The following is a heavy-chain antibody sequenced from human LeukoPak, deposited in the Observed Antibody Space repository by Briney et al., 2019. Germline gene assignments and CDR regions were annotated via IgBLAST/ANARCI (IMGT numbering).Heavy chain of an antibody. J-gene: IGHJ4*02. CDR2: ISSSGSTI. CDR1: GFNFSNFN. CDR3: AREGAARPSDY. V-gene: IGHV3-48*04. D-gene: IGHD6-6*01. Sequence: PGGSLRLSCAASGFNFSNFNMNWVRQAPGKGLEWVSYISSSGSTIYYADSAKGRFTISRDNAKNSLYLQMNSLRAEDTAVYYCAREGAARPSDYWGQGTLVTVSS.